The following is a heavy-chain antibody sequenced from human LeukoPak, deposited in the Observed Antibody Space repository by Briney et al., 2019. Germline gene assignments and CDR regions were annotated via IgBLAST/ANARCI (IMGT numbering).Heavy chain of an antibody. J-gene: IGHJ4*02. CDR3: ARAIDYDFWSGLFSFDY. CDR2: MNPNSGNT. Sequence: ASVKVSCKASGYTFTGYYMHWVRQAPGQGLEWMGWMNPNSGNTGYAQKFQGRVTMTRNTSISTAYMELSSLRSEDTAVYYCARAIDYDFWSGLFSFDYWGQGTLVTVSS. CDR1: GYTFTGYY. V-gene: IGHV1-8*02. D-gene: IGHD3-3*01.